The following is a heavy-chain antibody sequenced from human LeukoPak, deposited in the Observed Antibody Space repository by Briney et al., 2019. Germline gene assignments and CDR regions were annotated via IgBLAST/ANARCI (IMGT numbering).Heavy chain of an antibody. CDR2: INPKSGGT. CDR1: GYTFTGYY. V-gene: IGHV1-2*02. J-gene: IGHJ2*01. CDR3: AKVASMVRGDILNNL. D-gene: IGHD3-10*01. Sequence: ASVKVSCKASGYTFTGYYMHWVRQAPGQGLEWMGWINPKSGGTNNAQKFQGRVTMTRDTSISTAYMELSRLRSDDTAVYYCAKVASMVRGDILNNLWGRGTLVTVSS.